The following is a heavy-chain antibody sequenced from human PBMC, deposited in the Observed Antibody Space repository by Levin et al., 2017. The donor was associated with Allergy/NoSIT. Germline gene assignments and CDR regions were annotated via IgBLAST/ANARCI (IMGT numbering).Heavy chain of an antibody. Sequence: LGESLKISCKTSGYTFSKFGFNWVRQAPGQGLEWMGWISAHNGNTIYAQKDQGRVTMTTDTSTSTAYMELRSLRSDDTAVYYCAASISLVRGIPKNYFDYWGQGTLVTVSS. J-gene: IGHJ4*02. CDR3: AASISLVRGIPKNYFDY. V-gene: IGHV1-18*01. CDR1: GYTFSKFG. D-gene: IGHD3-10*01. CDR2: ISAHNGNT.